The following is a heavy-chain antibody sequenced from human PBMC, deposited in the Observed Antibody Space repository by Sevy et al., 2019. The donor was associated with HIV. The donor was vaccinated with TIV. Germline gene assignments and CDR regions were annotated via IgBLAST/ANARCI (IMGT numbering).Heavy chain of an antibody. CDR3: AIDSRNGLDP. CDR2: IWYDGINK. D-gene: IGHD2-8*01. CDR1: GFIFSTYG. J-gene: IGHJ5*02. Sequence: GGSLRLSCVASGFIFSTYGMHWVRQAPGKGLEWVAVIWYDGINKDYADSVKGRFIISRDNSKNTMYLEMDSLRAEDTAVYYCAIDSRNGLDPWGQGALVTVSS. V-gene: IGHV3-33*01.